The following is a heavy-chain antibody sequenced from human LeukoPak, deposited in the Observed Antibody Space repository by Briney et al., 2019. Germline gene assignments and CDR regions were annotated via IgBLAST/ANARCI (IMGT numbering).Heavy chain of an antibody. J-gene: IGHJ4*02. D-gene: IGHD2-2*01. CDR3: ARANFLYCSSTTCLFDY. CDR2: ISPNDGDT. Sequence: ASVKVSCKASGYTFTDYYMHWVRQAPGQGFEWMGWISPNDGDTNYAQKFQGRVTMTRDTSISTAHMEVSRLRSDDTAVYYCARANFLYCSSTTCLFDYWGQGTLVTASS. V-gene: IGHV1-2*02. CDR1: GYTFTDYY.